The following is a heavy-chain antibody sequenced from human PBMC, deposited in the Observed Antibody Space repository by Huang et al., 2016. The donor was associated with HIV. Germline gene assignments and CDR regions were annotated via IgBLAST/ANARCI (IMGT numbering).Heavy chain of an antibody. Sequence: QVQLVQSGAEVKTPGSSVKVSCKASGGSFRNFAIGWVRQAPGQGLEWMGGIIPTRGTANYEQKFQGRVTIIADESTSTAYMELSSLRSEDTAVYYCATVDYYDTSGPQRGYFDNWGQGTLVTVSS. J-gene: IGHJ4*02. D-gene: IGHD3-22*01. CDR1: GGSFRNFA. CDR2: IIPTRGTA. V-gene: IGHV1-69*01. CDR3: ATVDYYDTSGPQRGYFDN.